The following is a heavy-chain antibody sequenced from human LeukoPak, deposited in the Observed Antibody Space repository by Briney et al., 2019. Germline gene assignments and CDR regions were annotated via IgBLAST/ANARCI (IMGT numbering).Heavy chain of an antibody. CDR2: ISGSGGST. D-gene: IGHD5-18*01. CDR3: AKDLIGQLWSTIRLEPYYFDY. J-gene: IGHJ4*02. V-gene: IGHV3-23*01. CDR1: GFTSSSYA. Sequence: GGSLRLSCAASGFTSSSYAMSWVRQAPGKGLEWVSAISGSGGSTYYADSVKGRFTISRDNSKNTLYLQMNSLRAEDTAVYYCAKDLIGQLWSTIRLEPYYFDYWGQGTLVTVSS.